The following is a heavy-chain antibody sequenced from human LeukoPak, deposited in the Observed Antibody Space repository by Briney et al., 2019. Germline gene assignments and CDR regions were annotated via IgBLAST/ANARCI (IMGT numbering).Heavy chain of an antibody. CDR3: ARVYPLIEQFDY. Sequence: SETLSLTCTVSGYSISSGYYWGSIRQPPGKGLEWIGSIYHSGSTYYNPSLKSRVTISVDTSKNQFSLKLSSVTAADTAVYYCARVYPLIEQFDYWGQGTLVTVSS. V-gene: IGHV4-38-2*02. J-gene: IGHJ4*02. CDR2: IYHSGST. D-gene: IGHD1/OR15-1a*01. CDR1: GYSISSGYY.